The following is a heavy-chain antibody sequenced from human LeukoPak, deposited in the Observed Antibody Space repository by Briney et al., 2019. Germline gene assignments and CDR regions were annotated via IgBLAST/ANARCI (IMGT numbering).Heavy chain of an antibody. J-gene: IGHJ4*02. CDR3: AKELDTMFFDY. D-gene: IGHD3-10*02. V-gene: IGHV3-43*01. CDR1: GFNFDRYT. CDR2: AGWAGGTT. Sequence: GGSLRLSCATSGFNFDRYTIHWVRQAPGKGLGWVSLAGWAGGTTFYSDSARGRFTISRDSGRKSVYLQMNSLTTDDTAFYFCAKELDTMFFDYWGQGALVTVSS.